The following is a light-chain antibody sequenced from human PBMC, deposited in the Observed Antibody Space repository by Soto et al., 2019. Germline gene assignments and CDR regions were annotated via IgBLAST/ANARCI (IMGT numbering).Light chain of an antibody. CDR1: SSDVGAYDY. Sequence: QPALTQPASVSGSPGQSIAISCTGTSSDVGAYDYVSWYQQHPGKAPKLMIYEVSNRPSGVSNRFSGSKSVNTATLTISGLQAEDEADYYCSSHTSRNTRVFGTGTKVTVL. V-gene: IGLV2-14*01. CDR3: SSHTSRNTRV. J-gene: IGLJ1*01. CDR2: EVS.